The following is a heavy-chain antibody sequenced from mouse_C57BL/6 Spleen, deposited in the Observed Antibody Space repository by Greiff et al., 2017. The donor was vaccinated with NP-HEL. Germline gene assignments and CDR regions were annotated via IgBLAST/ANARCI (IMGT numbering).Heavy chain of an antibody. CDR3: ARVDWDVEAWFAY. CDR2: ISYDGSN. J-gene: IGHJ3*01. V-gene: IGHV3-6*01. Sequence: EVQLQESGPGLVKPSQSLSLTCSVTGYSITSGYYWNWIRQFPGNKLEWMGYISYDGSNNYNPSLKNRISITRDTSKNQFFLKLNSVTTEDTATYYCARVDWDVEAWFAYWGQGTLVTVSA. CDR1: GYSITSGYY. D-gene: IGHD4-1*01.